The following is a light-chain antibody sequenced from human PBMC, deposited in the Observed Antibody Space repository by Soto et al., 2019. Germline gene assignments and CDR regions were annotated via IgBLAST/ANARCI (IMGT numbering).Light chain of an antibody. CDR3: QQANSFPLT. CDR1: QDIRSW. Sequence: DIQMTQSPSYVSASVGDRVSITCRASQDIRSWLAWYQQRPGKAPKLLIYAATTLQSGVPSRFSGSGSGTTFTLTINNLQPEDFASYFCQQANSFPLTFGGGTKV. CDR2: AAT. J-gene: IGKJ4*01. V-gene: IGKV1-12*01.